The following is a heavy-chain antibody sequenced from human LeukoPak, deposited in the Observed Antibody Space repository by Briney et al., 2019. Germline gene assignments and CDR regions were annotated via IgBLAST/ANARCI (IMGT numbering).Heavy chain of an antibody. CDR1: GGSFSGYY. J-gene: IGHJ6*02. D-gene: IGHD6-13*01. CDR2: INHSGST. CDR3: ASSFRPAVGSSWPRIHYYYYGMDV. Sequence: SETLSLTCAVYGGSFSGYYWSWIRQPPGKGLEWIGEINHSGSTNYNPSLKSRVTISVDTSKNQFSLKLSSVTAADTAVCYCASSFRPAVGSSWPRIHYYYYGMDVWGQGTTVTVSS. V-gene: IGHV4-34*01.